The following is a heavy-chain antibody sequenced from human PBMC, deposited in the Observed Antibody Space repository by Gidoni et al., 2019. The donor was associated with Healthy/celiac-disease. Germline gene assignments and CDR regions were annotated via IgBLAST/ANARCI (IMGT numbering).Heavy chain of an antibody. CDR1: GFTFSSYG. V-gene: IGHV3-30*18. CDR2: ISYDGSNK. CDR3: AKAMVRGVSDYYYGMDV. D-gene: IGHD3-10*01. Sequence: QVQLVESGGGVVQPGRSLRLSCADSGFTFSSYGMHWVRQAPGKGLEWVGVISYDGSNKYYADAVKGRFTISRDNSKNTLYLQMNSLRAEDTAVYYCAKAMVRGVSDYYYGMDVWGQGTTVTVSS. J-gene: IGHJ6*02.